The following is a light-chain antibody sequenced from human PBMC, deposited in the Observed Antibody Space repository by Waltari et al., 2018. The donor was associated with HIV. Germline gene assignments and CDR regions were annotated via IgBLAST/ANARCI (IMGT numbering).Light chain of an antibody. Sequence: EIVLTQSPGTLSLSPGERATLSCRASQSVSSSYLAWYQQKPGQAPRLLIYGASSRATGSPDRFSGSGSGTDFTLTISRLEPEDFAVYFCQHYGNSPWTFGQGTKVEI. CDR1: QSVSSSY. CDR3: QHYGNSPWT. V-gene: IGKV3-20*01. J-gene: IGKJ1*01. CDR2: GAS.